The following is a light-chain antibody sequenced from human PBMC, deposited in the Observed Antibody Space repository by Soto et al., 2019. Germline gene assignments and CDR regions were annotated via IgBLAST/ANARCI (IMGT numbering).Light chain of an antibody. CDR1: QSVSSN. J-gene: IGKJ2*01. Sequence: EIVMTQSPATLSVSPGERATLSCRASQSVSSNLAWYQQKPGQAPRLLINGASTRATGIPARFSGSGSGTEFTLTISSLQSEDFAVYYSQQYNNWPPYTFGQGTKLEIK. CDR3: QQYNNWPPYT. CDR2: GAS. V-gene: IGKV3-15*01.